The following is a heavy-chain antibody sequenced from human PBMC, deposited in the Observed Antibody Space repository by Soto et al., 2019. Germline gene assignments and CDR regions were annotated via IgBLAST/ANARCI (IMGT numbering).Heavy chain of an antibody. CDR3: ATALGCRSTSCTLDY. V-gene: IGHV1-69*13. CDR2: IIPVSGAA. CDR1: GGSFGSYA. J-gene: IGHJ4*02. D-gene: IGHD2-2*01. Sequence: GASVKVSCEASGGSFGSYAFSWVRQAPGQGLEWMGGIIPVSGAAHYAQKFQGRVTITADESTSTAYMELSSLSSQDTAVYYCATALGCRSTSCTLDYWGQGTRVTVSS.